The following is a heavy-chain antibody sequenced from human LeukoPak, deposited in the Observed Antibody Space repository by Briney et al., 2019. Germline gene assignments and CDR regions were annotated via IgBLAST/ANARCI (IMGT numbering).Heavy chain of an antibody. CDR3: AREYQSMVRGIQRNWFDP. V-gene: IGHV5-51*01. CDR2: IYPGDSDT. J-gene: IGHJ5*02. D-gene: IGHD3-10*01. Sequence: KNGESLKISCKGSGYSFTSYWIGWVRQMPGKGLEWMGIIYPGDSDTRYSPSFQGQVTISADKSISTAYLQWSSLKASDTAMYYCAREYQSMVRGIQRNWFDPWGQGTLVTVSS. CDR1: GYSFTSYW.